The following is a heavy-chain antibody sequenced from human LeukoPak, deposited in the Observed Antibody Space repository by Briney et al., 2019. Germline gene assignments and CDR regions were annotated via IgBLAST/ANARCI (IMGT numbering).Heavy chain of an antibody. CDR3: VRYITMVRGVKYYFDY. CDR1: GFTFSSYW. J-gene: IGHJ4*02. Sequence: GGSLRLSCAASGFTFSSYWMSWVRQAPGKGLEWVANIKQEGSEKYYVDSVKGRFTISRDNAKNSLYLQMNSLRAEDTAVYYRVRYITMVRGVKYYFDYWGQGTLVTVSS. D-gene: IGHD3-10*01. CDR2: IKQEGSEK. V-gene: IGHV3-7*03.